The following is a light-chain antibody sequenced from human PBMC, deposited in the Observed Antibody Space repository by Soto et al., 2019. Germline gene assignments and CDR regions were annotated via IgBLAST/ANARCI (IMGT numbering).Light chain of an antibody. CDR3: QQYGSSPPIT. CDR1: QSVSSSY. V-gene: IGKV3-20*01. J-gene: IGKJ4*01. CDR2: GAS. Sequence: EIVLTQSPGTLSLSPGEIATLSGRASQSVSSSYLAWYQQKPGQAPRLLIYGASSRATGIPDRFSGSGSGTDFTLTISRLEPEDFAVYYCQQYGSSPPITFGGGTKVDI.